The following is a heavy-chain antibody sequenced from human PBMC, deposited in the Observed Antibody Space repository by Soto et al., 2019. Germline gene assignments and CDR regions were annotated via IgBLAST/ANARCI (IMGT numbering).Heavy chain of an antibody. D-gene: IGHD3-10*01. CDR3: ARAGNILDYGAFDI. V-gene: IGHV1-69*13. CDR1: GGTFSSYA. CDR2: IIPIFGTA. J-gene: IGHJ3*02. Sequence: SVKVSCKASGGTFSSYAISCVRQAPGQGLEWMGGIIPIFGTANYAQKFQGRVTITADESTSTAYMELSSLRSEDTAVYYCARAGNILDYGAFDIWGQGTMVTVSS.